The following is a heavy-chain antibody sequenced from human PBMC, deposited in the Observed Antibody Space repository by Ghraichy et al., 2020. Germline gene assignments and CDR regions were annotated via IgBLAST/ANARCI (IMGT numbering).Heavy chain of an antibody. CDR3: ARLRRVVALIFDF. CDR2: IYYTGST. V-gene: IGHV4-59*08. J-gene: IGHJ4*02. D-gene: IGHD3-22*01. CDR1: GGPITSYY. Sequence: SETLSLTCTVSGGPITSYYWSWVRQPPGKELEWIGYIYYTGSTNYNPSLKSRVTVSEDTSNNQFSLRLDSVTAADTAVYYCARLRRVVALIFDFWGQGILVTVSS.